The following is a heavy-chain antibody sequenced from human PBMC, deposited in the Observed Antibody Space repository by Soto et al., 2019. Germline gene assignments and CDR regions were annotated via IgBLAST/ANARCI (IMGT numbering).Heavy chain of an antibody. CDR1: GFTFRSFT. J-gene: IGHJ6*02. Sequence: GSLRLSCAASGFTFRSFTMNWVRQAPGKGLEWVSTISSNSAYIYYTDALRGRFTISRDNAKNSLHLQMNSLRAEDTAVYYCARAQGYYYGMDVWGQGTTVTVSS. CDR3: ARAQGYYYGMDV. V-gene: IGHV3-21*01. CDR2: ISSNSAYI.